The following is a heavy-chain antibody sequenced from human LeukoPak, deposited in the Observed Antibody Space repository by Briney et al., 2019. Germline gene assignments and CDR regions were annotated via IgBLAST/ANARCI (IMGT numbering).Heavy chain of an antibody. CDR3: ARGDGYNFFDH. V-gene: IGHV3-53*01. CDR2: GGAT. D-gene: IGHD5-24*01. Sequence: GGATYYADSVKGRFTISRDNSENTLYLQMKSLRAEDTAVYYCARGDGYNFFDHWGQGTPVTVSS. J-gene: IGHJ4*02.